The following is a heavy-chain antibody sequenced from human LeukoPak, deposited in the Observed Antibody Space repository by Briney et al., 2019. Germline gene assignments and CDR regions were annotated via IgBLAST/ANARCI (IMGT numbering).Heavy chain of an antibody. D-gene: IGHD6-13*01. J-gene: IGHJ4*02. CDR1: GYSISSGYY. V-gene: IGHV4-38-2*02. Sequence: KSSETLSLTCTVSGYSISSGYYWGWIRQPPGKGLEWIGSGSTYYNPSLKSRVTISVDTSKNQFSLKLSSVTAADTAVYYCARHRIVAAVGAFDYWGQGTLVTVSS. CDR2: SGST. CDR3: ARHRIVAAVGAFDY.